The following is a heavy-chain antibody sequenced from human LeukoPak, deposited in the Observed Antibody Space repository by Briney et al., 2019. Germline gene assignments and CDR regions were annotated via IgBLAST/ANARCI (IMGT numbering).Heavy chain of an antibody. J-gene: IGHJ4*02. Sequence: GGSLRLSCAASGFTFSSYGMHWVRQAQGPGLEWVAVKSFDGSNKYYADSVKGRFTISRDNSKNTLYLQMNSPRAEDTAVYYCAKDLDYYDSSGYYYPDYGGRGTLVTVSP. CDR1: GFTFSSYG. CDR2: KSFDGSNK. CDR3: AKDLDYYDSSGYYYPDY. D-gene: IGHD3-22*01. V-gene: IGHV3-30*18.